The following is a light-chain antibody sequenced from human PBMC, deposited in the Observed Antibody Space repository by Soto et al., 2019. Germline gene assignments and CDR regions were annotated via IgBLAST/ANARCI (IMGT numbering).Light chain of an antibody. CDR2: DAA. CDR1: QSVNSN. V-gene: IGKV3-15*01. CDR3: QQYINRPPGT. Sequence: EIVLTQSPGTLSLPPGERATLSCRASQSVNSNYLAWHQQKPGQAPRLLIYDAATRATGIPARFSGSGPGTDFTLTISSLQSEDFAVYYCQQYINRPPGTFGQGTKVDIK. J-gene: IGKJ1*01.